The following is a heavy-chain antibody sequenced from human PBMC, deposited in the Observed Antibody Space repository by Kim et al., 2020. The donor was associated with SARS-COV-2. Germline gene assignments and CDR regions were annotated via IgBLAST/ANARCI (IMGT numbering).Heavy chain of an antibody. CDR1: GFTFSSYS. CDR3: VCAGVRGDYVFEY. V-gene: IGHV3-21*01. J-gene: IGHJ4*02. Sequence: GGSLRLSCAASGFTFSSYSMNWVRHAPGKGLEWVSSISSSSSYIYYADSVKGRFTISRDNAKNSLYLQMKSLRVEDTAVYYCVCAGVRGDYVFEYWGQGT. D-gene: IGHD4-17*01. CDR2: ISSSSSYI.